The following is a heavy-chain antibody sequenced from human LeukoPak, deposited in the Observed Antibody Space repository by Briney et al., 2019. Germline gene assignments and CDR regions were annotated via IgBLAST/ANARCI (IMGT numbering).Heavy chain of an antibody. D-gene: IGHD3-10*01. CDR3: AGRTQYFYSSRRKYAFDV. Sequence: GESLHFYCQGSGYSFTSYLIGWVRQMPGKGLGRVGIIFPGDSDTSFRPSFQGQVTFSADKSISTAYLQWSSLQASDTAMYYCAGRTQYFYSSRRKYAFDVWGQGTMVTVSS. CDR2: IFPGDSDT. CDR1: GYSFTSYL. V-gene: IGHV5-51*01. J-gene: IGHJ3*01.